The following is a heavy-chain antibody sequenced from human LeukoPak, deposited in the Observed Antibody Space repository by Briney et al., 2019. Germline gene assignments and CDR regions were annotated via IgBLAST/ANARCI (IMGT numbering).Heavy chain of an antibody. CDR2: ISYDGSNK. J-gene: IGHJ4*02. D-gene: IGHD3-10*01. Sequence: GSLGLSCAASGFTFSSYGMHWVRQAPGKGLEWVAVISYDGSNKYYADSVKGRFTISRDNSKNTLYLQMNSLRAEDTAVYYCAKGSVGFGELFDYWGQGTLVTVSS. CDR1: GFTFSSYG. CDR3: AKGSVGFGELFDY. V-gene: IGHV3-30*18.